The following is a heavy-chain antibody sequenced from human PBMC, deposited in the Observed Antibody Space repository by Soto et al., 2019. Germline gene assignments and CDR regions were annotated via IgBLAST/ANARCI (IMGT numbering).Heavy chain of an antibody. D-gene: IGHD1-1*01. CDR2: ISGYNGNT. V-gene: IGHV1-18*01. J-gene: IGHJ4*02. Sequence: QIHLELSRIEMKEPGTSLKISCATSGYSFTNYGISWVRQAPGQGLEWMGWISGYNGNTKYAQSFHDRVVMTADKFTSTGYLEMRNLRSNDTAVYYCARANTWVTGRVGTHWGQGTKVTVSS. CDR1: GYSFTNYG. CDR3: ARANTWVTGRVGTH.